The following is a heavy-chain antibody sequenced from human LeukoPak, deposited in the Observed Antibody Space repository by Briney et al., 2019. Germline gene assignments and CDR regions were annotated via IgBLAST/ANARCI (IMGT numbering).Heavy chain of an antibody. CDR2: INPSGGST. CDR3: ARAPLVTMVRGSYNWFDP. Sequence: ASVKVSCKASGYTFTGYYMHWVRQAPGQGLEWMGIINPSGGSTSYAQKFQGRVTMTRATSTSTAYMELSSLRSEDTAVYYCARAPLVTMVRGSYNWFDPWGQGTLVTVSS. V-gene: IGHV1-46*01. CDR1: GYTFTGYY. J-gene: IGHJ5*02. D-gene: IGHD3-10*01.